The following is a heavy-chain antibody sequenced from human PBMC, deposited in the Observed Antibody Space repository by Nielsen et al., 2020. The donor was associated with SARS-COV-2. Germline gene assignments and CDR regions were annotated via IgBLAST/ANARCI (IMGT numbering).Heavy chain of an antibody. J-gene: IGHJ4*02. Sequence: GESLKISCGASGFTFSGSAMHWVRQASGKGLEWLGRIRSYANEYATAYTASVKGRFTISRDDSKNTAYLQMNSLKTEDTAVYYCSSPTVAYWGQGTLVTVSS. CDR3: SSPTVAY. CDR2: IRSYANEYAT. D-gene: IGHD4-23*01. V-gene: IGHV3-73*01. CDR1: GFTFSGSA.